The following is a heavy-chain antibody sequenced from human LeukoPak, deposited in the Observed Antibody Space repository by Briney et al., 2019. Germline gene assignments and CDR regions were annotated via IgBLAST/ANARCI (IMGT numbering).Heavy chain of an antibody. Sequence: SETLSLTCTVSGGSISSHHWSWIRQPPGKGLEWIGYIYYSGSTNYNPSLKSRVTISVDTSKNQFSLKLSSVTAADTAVYYCARSPYSSSWLDYWGQGTLVTVSS. CDR2: IYYSGST. D-gene: IGHD6-13*01. CDR1: GGSISSHH. CDR3: ARSPYSSSWLDY. J-gene: IGHJ4*02. V-gene: IGHV4-59*11.